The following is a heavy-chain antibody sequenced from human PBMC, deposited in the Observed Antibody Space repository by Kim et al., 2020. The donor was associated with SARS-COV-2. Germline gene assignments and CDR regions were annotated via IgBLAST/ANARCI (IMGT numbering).Heavy chain of an antibody. CDR1: GFTVSSNY. CDR3: ARDPGLLTYCSSTSCPPAWFDP. Sequence: GGSLRLSCAASGFTVSSNYMSWVRQAPGKGLEWVSVIYSGGSTYYADSVKGRFTISRDNSKNTLYLQMNSLRAEDTAVYYCARDPGLLTYCSSTSCPPAWFDPWGQGTLVTVSS. J-gene: IGHJ5*02. CDR2: IYSGGST. V-gene: IGHV3-53*01. D-gene: IGHD2-2*01.